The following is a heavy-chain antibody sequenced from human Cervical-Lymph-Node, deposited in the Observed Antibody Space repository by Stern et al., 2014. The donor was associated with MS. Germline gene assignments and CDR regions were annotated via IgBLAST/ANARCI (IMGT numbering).Heavy chain of an antibody. CDR3: ARVGANWCGDH. Sequence: QVQLVQSGAEVKKPGASVKVSCKTSGYIFTAYFIHWVRQAPGQGLEWMGWVNSNSGDTDYAQKFQGRVTMTRDTSTGTAYMELRNLRSDDTALYYCARVGANWCGDHWGQGTLVTVSS. CDR2: VNSNSGDT. CDR1: GYIFTAYF. J-gene: IGHJ4*02. V-gene: IGHV1-2*02. D-gene: IGHD1-26*01.